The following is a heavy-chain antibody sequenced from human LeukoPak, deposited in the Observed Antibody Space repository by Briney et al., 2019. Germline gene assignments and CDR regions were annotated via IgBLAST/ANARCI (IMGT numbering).Heavy chain of an antibody. CDR2: ISGDGSTT. D-gene: IGHD3-9*01. CDR1: GYTFSSYW. Sequence: GGSLRLSCAASGYTFSSYWMRWARQAPGMGLVWVSRISGDGSTTSYADSVKGRFTISRDNAKNTLYLQMNSLRAEDTAVYYCARLDILTGNYYYFNFWGQGTLVTVSS. J-gene: IGHJ4*02. V-gene: IGHV3-74*01. CDR3: ARLDILTGNYYYFNF.